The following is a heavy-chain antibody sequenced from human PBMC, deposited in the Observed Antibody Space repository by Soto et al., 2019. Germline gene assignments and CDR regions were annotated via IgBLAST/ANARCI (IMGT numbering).Heavy chain of an antibody. V-gene: IGHV4-61*01. J-gene: IGHJ6*02. D-gene: IGHD3-10*01. Sequence: QAQLRESGPGLVKPSETLSLTCTVSGDSVTGSSYYWSWVRQSPGKGLEWIAYIYYGDYTNYSPPLVSRAAISVDPSRNQVSLKLTSVTAADTAVYSCAAGQVSANAYGSPVPYHFYGMTVWGQGTTVTVSS. CDR2: IYYGDYT. CDR3: AAGQVSANAYGSPVPYHFYGMTV. CDR1: GDSVTGSSYY.